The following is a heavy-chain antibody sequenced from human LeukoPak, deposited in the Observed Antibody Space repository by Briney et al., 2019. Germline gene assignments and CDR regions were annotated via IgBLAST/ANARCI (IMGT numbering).Heavy chain of an antibody. V-gene: IGHV5-51*01. CDR2: IYPGDSDT. CDR3: ARRAPFGSGRIYYFDY. J-gene: IGHJ4*02. CDR1: GYSFAIYW. Sequence: GVSLKISCKGSGYSFAIYWIGWVRQMPGKGLEWLGIIYPGDSDTTYNPSFQGQVTISADKSTNTAYLQWSSLKASDTAMYYCARRAPFGSGRIYYFDYWGQGTLVTVSS. D-gene: IGHD3-10*01.